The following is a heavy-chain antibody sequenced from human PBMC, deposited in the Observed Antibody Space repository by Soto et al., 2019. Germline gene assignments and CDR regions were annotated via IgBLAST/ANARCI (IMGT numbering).Heavy chain of an antibody. Sequence: GGSLRLSCAASGFTVSSNYMSWVRQAPGKGLEWVSVIYSGGSTYYADSVKGRFTISRDNSKNTLYLQMNSLRAEDTAVYYCARDLRGYSYSPWYYYGMDVWGQGTTVTVSS. CDR1: GFTVSSNY. D-gene: IGHD5-18*01. V-gene: IGHV3-53*01. J-gene: IGHJ6*02. CDR2: IYSGGST. CDR3: ARDLRGYSYSPWYYYGMDV.